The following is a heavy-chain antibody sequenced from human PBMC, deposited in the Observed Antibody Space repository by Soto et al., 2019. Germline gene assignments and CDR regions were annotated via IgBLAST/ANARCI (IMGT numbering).Heavy chain of an antibody. CDR2: ISGSGGST. D-gene: IGHD5-12*01. V-gene: IGHV3-23*01. CDR3: AKDHGYSGYRFDP. Sequence: GGSLRLSCVASGFTFSSYAMRWVRQAPGKGLEWVSAISGSGGSTYYADSVKGRFTISRDNSKNTLYLQMNSLRAEDTAVYYCAKDHGYSGYRFDPWGQGTLVTVSS. CDR1: GFTFSSYA. J-gene: IGHJ5*02.